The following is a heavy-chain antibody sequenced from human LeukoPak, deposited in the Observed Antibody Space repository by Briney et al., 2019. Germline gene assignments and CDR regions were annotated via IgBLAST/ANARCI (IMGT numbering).Heavy chain of an antibody. CDR3: ARGGRIWYYMDV. J-gene: IGHJ6*03. CDR2: MNPNSGNT. CDR1: GYTFTSYD. V-gene: IGHV1-8*01. Sequence: EASVKVSCKASGYTFTSYDINWVRQATGQGLEWMGWMNPNSGNTGYAQKFQGRVTMTRNTSISTAYMELSSLRSEDTAVYYCARGGRIWYYMDVWGKGTTVTVSS.